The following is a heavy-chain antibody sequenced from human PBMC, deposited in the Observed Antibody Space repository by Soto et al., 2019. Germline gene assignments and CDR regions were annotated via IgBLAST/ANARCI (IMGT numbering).Heavy chain of an antibody. V-gene: IGHV3-23*01. CDR1: GFSFSSNG. J-gene: IGHJ4*02. D-gene: IGHD6-19*01. CDR2: ISGRGGST. CDR3: AKIAEAVAGTVYGY. Sequence: PGGFLRLSCAAAGFSFSSNGMGWVRQAPGKGLEWVSGISGRGGSTYYADSVKGRFTISRDNSKNTLYLQMNSLRDEDTAVYYCAKIAEAVAGTVYGYWGQGTLVTVS.